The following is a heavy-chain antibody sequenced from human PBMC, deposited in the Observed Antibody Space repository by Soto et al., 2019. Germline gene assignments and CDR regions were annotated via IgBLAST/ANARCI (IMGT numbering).Heavy chain of an antibody. CDR1: GGSINSSGYY. V-gene: IGHV4-39*01. CDR3: ATTALATLGNWFDP. CDR2: LYYSGST. Sequence: SETLSLTCSVSGGSINSSGYYWGWIRQPPGRGLEWIGTLYYSGSTYYNPSLKSRVTISVDTSKNQFSLKLSSVTAADTAVYYCATTALATLGNWFDPWGQGTLVTVS. D-gene: IGHD5-18*01. J-gene: IGHJ5*02.